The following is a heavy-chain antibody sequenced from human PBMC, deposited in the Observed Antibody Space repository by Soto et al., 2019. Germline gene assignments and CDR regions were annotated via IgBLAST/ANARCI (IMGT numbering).Heavy chain of an antibody. CDR3: ARPTRQWLGLRYFYGMDV. Sequence: SETLSLTCAVYGGSFSGYYWSWIRQPPGKGLEWIGEINHSGSTNYNPSLKSRVTISVDTSKNQFSLKLSSVTAADTAVYYCARPTRQWLGLRYFYGMDVWGQGTTVT. J-gene: IGHJ6*02. CDR2: INHSGST. CDR1: GGSFSGYY. V-gene: IGHV4-34*01. D-gene: IGHD6-19*01.